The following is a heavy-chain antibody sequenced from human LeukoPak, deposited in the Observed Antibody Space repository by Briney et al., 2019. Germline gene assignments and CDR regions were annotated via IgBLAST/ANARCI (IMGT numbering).Heavy chain of an antibody. CDR3: VSFYETY. Sequence: GGSLRLSCAASGNYWMHWVRRAPGKGLVWVSHINGDGSWTSYADSVKGRFTISKDNAKNTVYLQMNNLRAEDTAVYYCVSFYETYWGRGTLVTVSS. V-gene: IGHV3-74*01. CDR1: GNYW. CDR2: INGDGSWT. J-gene: IGHJ4*02. D-gene: IGHD2-2*01.